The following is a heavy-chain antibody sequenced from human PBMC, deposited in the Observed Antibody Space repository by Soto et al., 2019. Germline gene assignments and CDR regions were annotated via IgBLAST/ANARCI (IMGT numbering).Heavy chain of an antibody. CDR3: AKDSSSSWSLYYYYYGMDV. Sequence: GGSLRLSCAASGFTFDDYTMHWVRQAPGKGLEWVSLISWDGGSTYYADSVKGRFTISRDNSKNSLYLQMNSLRTEDTALYYCAKDSSSSWSLYYYYYGMDVWGQGTTVTVSS. J-gene: IGHJ6*02. V-gene: IGHV3-43*01. CDR1: GFTFDDYT. D-gene: IGHD6-13*01. CDR2: ISWDGGST.